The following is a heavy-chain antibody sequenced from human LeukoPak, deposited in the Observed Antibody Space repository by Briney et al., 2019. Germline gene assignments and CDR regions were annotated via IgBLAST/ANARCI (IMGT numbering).Heavy chain of an antibody. J-gene: IGHJ4*02. V-gene: IGHV3-33*01. CDR2: IWYDGSNK. Sequence: GGSLRLSCAASGFTFSSYGMHWVRQAPGKGLEWVAVIWYDGSNKYYADSVKGRFTISRDNSKNTLYLQMNSLRAEDTAVYYCAREPGYSVPFDYWGQGTLVTVSS. CDR1: GFTFSSYG. CDR3: AREPGYSVPFDY. D-gene: IGHD6-13*01.